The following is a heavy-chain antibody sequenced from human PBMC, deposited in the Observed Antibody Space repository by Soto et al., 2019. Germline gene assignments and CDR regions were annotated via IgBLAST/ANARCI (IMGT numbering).Heavy chain of an antibody. CDR1: GFSLSTSGVG. D-gene: IGHD2-15*01. CDR3: AHAPVYCRGGSCYAFDL. J-gene: IGHJ4*02. CDR2: IYWNDDK. V-gene: IGHV2-5*01. Sequence: QITLKESGPTLVKPTQTLTLTCTFSGFSLSTSGVGVGRFRQPPGKDLEWLAIIYWNDDKRYSPSLKTRLTITQDTSNNPLALTMTNMTPLDTATYCLAHAPVYCRGGSCYAFDLWCQGTLVTASP.